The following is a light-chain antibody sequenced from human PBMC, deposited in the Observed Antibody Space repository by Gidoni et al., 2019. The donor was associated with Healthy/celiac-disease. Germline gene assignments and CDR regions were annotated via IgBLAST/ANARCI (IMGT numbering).Light chain of an antibody. CDR2: GAS. CDR1: QSVSSSY. CDR3: QQYGSSPRT. Sequence: EIVLTQSPGTLSLSPGERATLSCRASQSVSSSYFAWYQQKPGQAPRLLIYGASSRATGIPDRFSGSGSGTDFTLTISRLEPEDFAVYYCQQYGSSPRTFGQGTKVE. J-gene: IGKJ1*01. V-gene: IGKV3-20*01.